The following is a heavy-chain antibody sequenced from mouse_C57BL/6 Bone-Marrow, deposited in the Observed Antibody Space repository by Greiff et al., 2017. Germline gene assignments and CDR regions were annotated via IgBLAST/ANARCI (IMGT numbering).Heavy chain of an antibody. J-gene: IGHJ3*01. D-gene: IGHD2-4*01. CDR3: AREYDYGFAY. CDR2: IDPSDSYT. V-gene: IGHV1-59*01. Sequence: VQLQQPGAELVRPGTSVKLSCKASGYTFTSYWMHWVKQRPGQGLEWIGVIDPSDSYTNYNQKFKGKATLTVDTSSSTAYMQLSSLTSEDSAVYYWAREYDYGFAYWGQGTLVTVSA. CDR1: GYTFTSYW.